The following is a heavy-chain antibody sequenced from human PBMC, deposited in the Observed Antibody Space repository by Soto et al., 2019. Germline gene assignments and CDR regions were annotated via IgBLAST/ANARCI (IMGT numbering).Heavy chain of an antibody. CDR3: ARAKYRSYYDILTGYLGLGAFDI. Sequence: PSETLSLTCAVSSGSISSSNWWSWVRQPPGKGLEWIGEIYHSGSTNYNPSLKSRVTISVDKSKNQFSLKLSSVTAADTAVYYCARAKYRSYYDILTGYLGLGAFDIWGQGTMVTVSS. CDR2: IYHSGST. J-gene: IGHJ3*02. CDR1: SGSISSSNW. D-gene: IGHD3-9*01. V-gene: IGHV4-4*02.